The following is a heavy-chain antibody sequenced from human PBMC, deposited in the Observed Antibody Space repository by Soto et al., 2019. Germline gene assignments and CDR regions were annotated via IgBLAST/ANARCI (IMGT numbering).Heavy chain of an antibody. CDR2: IYYSGST. J-gene: IGHJ4*02. Sequence: SETLSLTCTVSGGSISSYYWSWIRQPPGKGLEWIGYIYYSGSTNYNPSLKSRVTISVDTSKNQFSLKLSSVTAADTAVYYCARINALDWLPAHFDYWGQGTLVTVSS. CDR1: GGSISSYY. D-gene: IGHD3-9*01. CDR3: ARINALDWLPAHFDY. V-gene: IGHV4-59*01.